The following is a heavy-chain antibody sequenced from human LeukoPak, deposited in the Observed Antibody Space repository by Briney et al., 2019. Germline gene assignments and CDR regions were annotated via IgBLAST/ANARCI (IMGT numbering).Heavy chain of an antibody. CDR2: IYYSGST. D-gene: IGHD2-2*01. CDR3: AREIVVPGVYGMDV. CDR1: GGSISSGGYY. J-gene: IGHJ6*02. Sequence: SETLSLTCTVSGGSISSGGYYWSWIRQHPGKGLEWIGYIYYSGSTYYNPSLKSRVTISVDTSKNQFSLKLSSVTAADTAVYYCAREIVVPGVYGMDVWGQGTTVTVSS. V-gene: IGHV4-31*03.